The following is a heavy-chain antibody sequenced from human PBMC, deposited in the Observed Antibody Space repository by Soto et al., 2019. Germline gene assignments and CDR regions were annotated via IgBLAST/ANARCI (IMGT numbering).Heavy chain of an antibody. CDR2: IFYSGTT. V-gene: IGHV4-39*01. Sequence: SETLSLTCTVSGGSIGSSSYKWDWVRQPPGKGLEWIGTIFYSGTTYYTPSLKSRVTISVDTSKNQFSLKLNSMTAADTAVYYCARRDNWFDPWGQGTQVNVSS. CDR3: ARRDNWFDP. J-gene: IGHJ5*02. CDR1: GGSIGSSSYK.